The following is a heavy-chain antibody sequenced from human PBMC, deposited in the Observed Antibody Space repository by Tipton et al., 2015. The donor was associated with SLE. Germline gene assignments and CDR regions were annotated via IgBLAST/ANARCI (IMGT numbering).Heavy chain of an antibody. D-gene: IGHD3-10*01. CDR1: GGSISSGTYY. J-gene: IGHJ5*02. CDR2: IYTSGST. Sequence: TLSLTCTVSGGSISSGTYYWSWIRQPAGKGLEWIGRIYTSGSTNYNPSLKSRVTISVDTSKNRFSLKVSSVTAADTAVYYCARYSVLRNCFDPWGQGTLVTVSS. V-gene: IGHV4-61*02. CDR3: ARYSVLRNCFDP.